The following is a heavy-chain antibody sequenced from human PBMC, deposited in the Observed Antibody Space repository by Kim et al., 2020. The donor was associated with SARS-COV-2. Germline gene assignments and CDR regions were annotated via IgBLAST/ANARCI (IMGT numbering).Heavy chain of an antibody. CDR3: ARVYGSGSYFRPPPYYYG. Sequence: GGSLRLSCAASGFTFSSYAMHWVRQAPGKGLEWVAVISYDGSNKYYADSVKGRFTISRDNSKNTLYLQMNSLRAEDTAVYYCARVYGSGSYFRPPPYYYG. CDR2: ISYDGSNK. V-gene: IGHV3-30-3*01. J-gene: IGHJ6*01. CDR1: GFTFSSYA. D-gene: IGHD3-10*01.